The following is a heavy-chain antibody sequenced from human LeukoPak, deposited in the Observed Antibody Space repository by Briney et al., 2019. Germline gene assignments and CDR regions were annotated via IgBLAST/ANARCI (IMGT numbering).Heavy chain of an antibody. Sequence: SQTLSLTCTVSGGSISSGDYYWSWIRQPPGKGLEWIGYIYYSGSTYYNPSLKSRVTVSVDTSKNQFSLKLSSVTAADTAVYYCARGQLDDPFDIWGQGTMVTVSS. CDR1: GGSISSGDYY. D-gene: IGHD6-6*01. CDR2: IYYSGST. V-gene: IGHV4-30-4*08. J-gene: IGHJ3*02. CDR3: ARGQLDDPFDI.